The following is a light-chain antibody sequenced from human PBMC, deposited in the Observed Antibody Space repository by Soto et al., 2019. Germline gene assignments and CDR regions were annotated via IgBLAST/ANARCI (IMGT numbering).Light chain of an antibody. Sequence: DTVLTQLPDTLSLSPGDRASLSCRASQSVISSYLAWYQQKPGQAPRLLIYAASSRASDIPDRFTGSGSGTDFTLTISRLEPEDFAMYFCQQYNNWPPITFGQGTRLEI. CDR3: QQYNNWPPIT. J-gene: IGKJ5*01. V-gene: IGKV3-20*01. CDR2: AAS. CDR1: QSVISSY.